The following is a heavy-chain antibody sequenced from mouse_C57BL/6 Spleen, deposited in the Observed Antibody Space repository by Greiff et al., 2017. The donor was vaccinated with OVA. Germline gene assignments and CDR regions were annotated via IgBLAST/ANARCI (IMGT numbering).Heavy chain of an antibody. CDR2: IDPENGDT. Sequence: VHVKQSGAELVRPGASVKLSCTASGFNIKDDYMHWVKQRPEQGLEWIGWIDPENGDTEYASKFQGKATITADTSSNTAYLQLSSLTSEDTAVYYCTPCYYGSSYGYFDVWGTGTTVTVSS. V-gene: IGHV14-4*01. J-gene: IGHJ1*03. CDR1: GFNIKDDY. D-gene: IGHD1-1*01. CDR3: TPCYYGSSYGYFDV.